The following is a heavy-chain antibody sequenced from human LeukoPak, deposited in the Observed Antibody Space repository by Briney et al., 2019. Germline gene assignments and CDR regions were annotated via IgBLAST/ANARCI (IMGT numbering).Heavy chain of an antibody. D-gene: IGHD2-2*03. Sequence: PSETLSLTCTVSGGSLSSNYWSWLRQPPGKGLEGIGFVYYRGATNYNPSLKSRVTISVDTSKNQFSLKLTSVTAADTAVYYCARDGLSWILDSWGQGSLVTVSS. CDR2: VYYRGAT. J-gene: IGHJ4*02. CDR1: GGSLSSNY. CDR3: ARDGLSWILDS. V-gene: IGHV4-59*01.